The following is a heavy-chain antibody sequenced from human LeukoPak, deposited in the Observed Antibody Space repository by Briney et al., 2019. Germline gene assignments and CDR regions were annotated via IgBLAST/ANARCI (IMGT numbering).Heavy chain of an antibody. CDR1: GFTFSSYS. CDR3: ARGKGYGDYKYYFDY. V-gene: IGHV3-21*01. CDR2: ISSSSSYI. J-gene: IGHJ4*02. Sequence: PGGSPRLSCAASGFTFSSYSMNWVRQAPGKGLEWVSSISSSSSYIYYADSVKGRFTISRDNAKNSLYLQMNSLRAEDTAVYYCARGKGYGDYKYYFDYWGQGTLVTVSS. D-gene: IGHD4-17*01.